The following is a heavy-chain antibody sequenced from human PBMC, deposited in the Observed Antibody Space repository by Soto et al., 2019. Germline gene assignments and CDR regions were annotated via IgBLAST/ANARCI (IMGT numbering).Heavy chain of an antibody. CDR3: ATAIAARSHY. D-gene: IGHD6-6*01. V-gene: IGHV4-34*01. J-gene: IGHJ4*02. CDR1: GGSFSGYY. Sequence: QVQLQQWGAGLLKPSETLSLTCAVYGGSFSGYYWSWIRQPPGKGLEWIGEINHSGSTNYNPALRSRVPISVDTSKNQVSLKLSSVTAADTAVYYCATAIAARSHYWGQGNMGTVYS. CDR2: INHSGST.